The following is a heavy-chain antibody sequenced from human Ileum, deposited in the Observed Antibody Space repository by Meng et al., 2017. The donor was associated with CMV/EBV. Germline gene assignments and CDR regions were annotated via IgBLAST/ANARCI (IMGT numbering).Heavy chain of an antibody. D-gene: IGHD3-3*01. V-gene: IGHV4-39*07. Sequence: HLEPQEPAPGLVKPSRTLSLTCTALGCPTTSSTYYWGWIRQPPGKGLEWIGSVYYSGTTYYNPSLKSRVNMSIDTSKNRFSLKLSSATAADTAVYYCARNVGFYSSQIAYWGQGALVTVSS. CDR3: ARNVGFYSSQIAY. CDR1: GCPTTSSTYY. J-gene: IGHJ4*02. CDR2: VYYSGTT.